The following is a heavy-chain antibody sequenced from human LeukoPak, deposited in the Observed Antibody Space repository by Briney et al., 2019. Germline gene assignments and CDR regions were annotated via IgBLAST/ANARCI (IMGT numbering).Heavy chain of an antibody. Sequence: GGSLRLSCAASGFTFSSYAMHWVRQGQGKGLEWVAYLAHHGRDKYYADSVKGRFTISRDNSKRIVYLQMNSLRPDDTAVYYCAKDSLWSCTDWGQGTQVTVPS. J-gene: IGHJ4*02. D-gene: IGHD2-21*01. V-gene: IGHV3-30*02. CDR3: AKDSLWSCTD. CDR1: GFTFSSYA. CDR2: LAHHGRDK.